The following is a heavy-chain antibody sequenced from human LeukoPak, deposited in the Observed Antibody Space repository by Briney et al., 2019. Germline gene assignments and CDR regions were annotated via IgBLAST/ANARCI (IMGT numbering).Heavy chain of an antibody. Sequence: GGSLRLSCAASGFTLSSYAMRWVRQARGKGLEWVSVISGGGETTYYADSVKGRFTISRDNSKSTLYLQMSSLRAEDTAVYYCAKGRAAMDLFDCWGQGTLVTVSS. D-gene: IGHD2-2*01. V-gene: IGHV3-23*01. CDR1: GFTLSSYA. J-gene: IGHJ4*02. CDR2: ISGGGETT. CDR3: AKGRAAMDLFDC.